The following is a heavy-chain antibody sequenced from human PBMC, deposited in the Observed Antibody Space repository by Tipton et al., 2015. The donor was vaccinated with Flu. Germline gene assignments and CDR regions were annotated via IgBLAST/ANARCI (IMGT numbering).Heavy chain of an antibody. CDR1: GGSISSYY. D-gene: IGHD2-2*01. CDR2: IYYSGST. J-gene: IGHJ4*02. Sequence: TLSLTCTVSGGSISSYYWSWIRQAPGKGLEWIGYIYYSGSTNYNPSLKSRVTISVDTSKNQFSLKLSSVTAADTAVYYCARTDIVVVPAAPKAFFFDYWGQGTLVTVSS. V-gene: IGHV4-59*01. CDR3: ARTDIVVVPAAPKAFFFDY.